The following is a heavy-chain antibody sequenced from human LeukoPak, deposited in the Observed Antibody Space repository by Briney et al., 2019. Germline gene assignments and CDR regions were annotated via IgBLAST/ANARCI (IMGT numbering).Heavy chain of an antibody. J-gene: IGHJ3*01. V-gene: IGHV3-23*01. Sequence: PGGSLRLSCSASGFNFNNYAMNWVRLAPGKGLEWLATITAGGDNTYYTDAVRGRFTISRDNSKNTVNLEMNSLRVEDTAVYYCARDHWVTTIGDYFDLWGQGTMVAVSS. CDR2: ITAGGDNT. CDR3: ARDHWVTTIGDYFDL. CDR1: GFNFNNYA. D-gene: IGHD3-10*01.